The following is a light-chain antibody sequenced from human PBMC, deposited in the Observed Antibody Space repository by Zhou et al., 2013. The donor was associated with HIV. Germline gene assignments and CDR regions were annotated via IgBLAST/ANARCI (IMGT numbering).Light chain of an antibody. V-gene: IGKV3-20*01. CDR1: QIVSNTY. CDR2: AAS. Sequence: EIVMTQSPATLSVSPGERATLSCRASQIVSNTYLAWYQQKPGQAPRLLIFAASSRATGIPARFSGSGSGTDFTLTISRLEPEDFAVYYCQQYGSSPYTFGQGTKLEIK. J-gene: IGKJ2*01. CDR3: QQYGSSPYT.